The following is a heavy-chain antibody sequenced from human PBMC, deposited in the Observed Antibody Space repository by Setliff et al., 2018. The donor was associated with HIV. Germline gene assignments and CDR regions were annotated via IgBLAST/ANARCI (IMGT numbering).Heavy chain of an antibody. CDR1: GGSISSSSYY. D-gene: IGHD6-19*01. CDR2: IYYSGST. Sequence: PSETLSLTCTVSGGSISSSSYYWGWIRQPPGKGLEWIGSIYYSGSTYYNPSLNDRATISLDTSKNQFSLKLNSVTAADTAVYYCARETEAGTFDYWGQGTLVTVSS. CDR3: ARETEAGTFDY. V-gene: IGHV4-39*07. J-gene: IGHJ4*02.